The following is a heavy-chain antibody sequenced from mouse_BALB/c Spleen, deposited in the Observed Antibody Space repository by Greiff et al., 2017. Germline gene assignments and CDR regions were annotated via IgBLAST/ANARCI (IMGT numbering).Heavy chain of an antibody. CDR2: ISYDGSN. J-gene: IGHJ3*01. Sequence: EVKLMESGPGLVKPSQSLSLTCSVTGYSITSGYYWNWIRQFPGNKLEWMGYISYDGSNNYNPSLKNRISITRDTSKNQFFLKLNSATTEDTATYYCARDGDGNFSWFAYWGQGTLVTVSA. CDR1: GYSITSGYY. V-gene: IGHV3-6*02. D-gene: IGHD2-1*01. CDR3: ARDGDGNFSWFAY.